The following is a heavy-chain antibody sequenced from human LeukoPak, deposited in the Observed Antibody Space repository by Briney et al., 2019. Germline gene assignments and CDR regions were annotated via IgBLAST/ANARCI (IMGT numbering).Heavy chain of an antibody. CDR1: GGTFSSYA. Sequence: ASVKVSCKASGGTFSSYAISWVRQAPGQGLEWMGWISPYNGNTNYAQKVQGRVTVTTDTSTSTAYMELRSLRSDDTAVYYCARASYYYDTSGAGAFDIWGQGTMVTVSS. D-gene: IGHD3-22*01. J-gene: IGHJ3*02. CDR2: ISPYNGNT. V-gene: IGHV1-18*01. CDR3: ARASYYYDTSGAGAFDI.